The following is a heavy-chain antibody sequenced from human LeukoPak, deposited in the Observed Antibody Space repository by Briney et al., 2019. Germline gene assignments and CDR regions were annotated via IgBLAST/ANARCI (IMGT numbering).Heavy chain of an antibody. CDR2: INHSGST. J-gene: IGHJ6*03. CDR3: ARLVATTLDYYYYYYMDV. D-gene: IGHD5-12*01. V-gene: IGHV4-34*01. Sequence: SETLSLTCAVYGGSFSGYYWSWIRQPPGKGLEWIGEINHSGSTNYNPSLKSRVTISVDTSKNQFSLKLSSVTAADTAVYYCARLVATTLDYYYYYYMDVWGKGTTVTISS. CDR1: GGSFSGYY.